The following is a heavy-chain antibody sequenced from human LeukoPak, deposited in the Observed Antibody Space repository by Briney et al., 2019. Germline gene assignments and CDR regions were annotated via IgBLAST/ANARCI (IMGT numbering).Heavy chain of an antibody. CDR3: ARAVGVVVAATPLYHWFDP. CDR1: RFTFSSYW. J-gene: IGHJ5*02. CDR2: ISYDGSNK. D-gene: IGHD2-15*01. V-gene: IGHV3-30*03. Sequence: GGSLRLSCAASRFTFSSYWMSWVRQAPGKGLEWAAVISYDGSNKYYADSVKGRFTISRDNSKNTLYLQMNSLRAEDTAVYYCARAVGVVVAATPLYHWFDPWGQGTLVTVSS.